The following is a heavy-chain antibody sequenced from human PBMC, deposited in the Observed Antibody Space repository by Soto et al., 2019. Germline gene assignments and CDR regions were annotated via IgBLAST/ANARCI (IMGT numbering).Heavy chain of an antibody. Sequence: PGGSLRLSCAASGFTFSIFSMNWGRQAPGKGLEWVSSISDSSHYIYYADSVKGRFTISRDNAKNSLYLQMNSLRVEDTAVYYCARVRSGGSGYFDFWGQGALVTVSS. CDR3: ARVRSGGSGYFDF. CDR1: GFTFSIFS. V-gene: IGHV3-21*01. CDR2: ISDSSHYI. J-gene: IGHJ4*02. D-gene: IGHD2-15*01.